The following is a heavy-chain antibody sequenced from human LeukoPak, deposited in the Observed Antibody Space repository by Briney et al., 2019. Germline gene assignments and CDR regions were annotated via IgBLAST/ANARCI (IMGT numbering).Heavy chain of an antibody. CDR3: AGSRELRRSLFFDY. CDR1: GFIVSSNY. J-gene: IGHJ4*02. V-gene: IGHV3-53*01. Sequence: GGSLRLSCAASGFIVSSNYMSWVRQAPGKGLEWVSVIHSGGYTHYTDSVQGRFTISRDNSRNTVYLQTNSLRAEDTALYYCAGSRELRRSLFFDYWGQGTLVTVSS. CDR2: IHSGGYT. D-gene: IGHD1-26*01.